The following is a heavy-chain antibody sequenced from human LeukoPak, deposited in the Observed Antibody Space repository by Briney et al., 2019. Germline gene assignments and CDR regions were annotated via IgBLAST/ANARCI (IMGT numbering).Heavy chain of an antibody. V-gene: IGHV4-59*08. CDR1: GGSISSYY. CDR2: IYYGGST. J-gene: IGHJ4*02. D-gene: IGHD2-2*01. CDR3: ARIVLYCSSTSCSYYFDY. Sequence: KPSETLSLTCTVSGGSISSYYWSWIRQPPGKGLEWIGYIYYGGSTNYNPSLKSRVTISVDTSKNQFSLKLSSVTAADTAVYYCARIVLYCSSTSCSYYFDYWGQGTLVTVSS.